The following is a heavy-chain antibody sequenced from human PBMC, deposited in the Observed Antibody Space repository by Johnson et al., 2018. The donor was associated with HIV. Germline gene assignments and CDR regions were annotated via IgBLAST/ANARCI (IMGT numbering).Heavy chain of an antibody. CDR3: ARDIFYTDTAFDI. V-gene: IGHV3-53*01. Sequence: VQLVESGGGLIQPGGSLRLSCAASGFTVSTNYMSWVRQAPGKGLERVSIIYSGGSTYYADSVKGRFTISRDNSQNSLYLQMNSLRAEDTALYYCARDIFYTDTAFDIWGQGTMVTVSS. J-gene: IGHJ3*02. CDR1: GFTVSTNY. CDR2: IYSGGST.